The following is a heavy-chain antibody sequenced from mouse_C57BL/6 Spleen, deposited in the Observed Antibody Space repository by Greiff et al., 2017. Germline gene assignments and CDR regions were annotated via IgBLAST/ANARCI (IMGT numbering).Heavy chain of an antibody. Sequence: VMLVESGPGLVAPSQSLSITCNVSGFSLTSYGVSWVRQPPGTGLEWLGVIWGDGSTNYHTALISRLIISKDNSKSQVFLKLNIQQTDDTATYYCAKPSDDGYYAMDYWGQGTSVTVSS. CDR1: GFSLTSYG. CDR2: IWGDGST. J-gene: IGHJ4*01. D-gene: IGHD2-3*01. CDR3: AKPSDDGYYAMDY. V-gene: IGHV2-3*01.